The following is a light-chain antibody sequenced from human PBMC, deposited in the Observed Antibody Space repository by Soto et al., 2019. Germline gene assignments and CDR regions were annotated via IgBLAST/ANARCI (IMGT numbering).Light chain of an antibody. CDR1: QSIGNY. V-gene: IGKV1-39*01. J-gene: IGKJ4*01. CDR2: EAS. Sequence: DVQMTQSPSSLSASGGNRITNTFPASQSIGNYLNWYQQKPGKAPTLLISEASNLQSGVPSRLSGSGSGRDFIFTISSLQPEDFATYYCQQSYFTPLTFGGGTKVDIK. CDR3: QQSYFTPLT.